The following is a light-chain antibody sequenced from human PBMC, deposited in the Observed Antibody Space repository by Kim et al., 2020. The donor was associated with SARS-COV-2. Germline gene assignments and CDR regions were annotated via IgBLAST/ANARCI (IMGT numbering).Light chain of an antibody. CDR3: QQYYSYPLT. J-gene: IGKJ4*01. V-gene: IGKV1-8*01. CDR2: AAS. CDR1: QGISLY. Sequence: AALGDRTTISRRASQGISLYLAGYQQKPWQAPKLLIYAASTLQSGVPSRFSGSGSGTDFTLTISCLQSEDFATYYCQQYYSYPLTFGGGTKVDIK.